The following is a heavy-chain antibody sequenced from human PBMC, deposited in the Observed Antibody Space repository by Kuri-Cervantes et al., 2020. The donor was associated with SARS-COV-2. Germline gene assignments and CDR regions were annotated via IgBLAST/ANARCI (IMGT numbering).Heavy chain of an antibody. CDR3: ARIPTGYSSKYYFDY. J-gene: IGHJ4*02. D-gene: IGHD6-13*01. V-gene: IGHV4-61*09. CDR1: GGSISSGSYY. Sequence: LRLSCTVSGGSISSGSYYWSWIRQPAGKGLEWIGHIYTSGSTNYNPSLKSRVTISVDTSKNQFSLKLSSVTAADTAVYYCARIPTGYSSKYYFDYWGQGTLVTVSS. CDR2: IYTSGST.